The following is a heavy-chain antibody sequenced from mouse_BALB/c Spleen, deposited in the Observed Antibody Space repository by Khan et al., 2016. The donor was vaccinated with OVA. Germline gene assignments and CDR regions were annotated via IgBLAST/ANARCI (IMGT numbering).Heavy chain of an antibody. CDR1: GYTFTSYT. J-gene: IGHJ3*01. V-gene: IGHV1-4*01. CDR2: INPSSGYT. D-gene: IGHD2-14*01. Sequence: QVQLQQSGAELARPGASVKMSCKASGYTFTSYTMHWVKQRPGQGLEWIGYINPSSGYTNYNQKFKDKATLTADKSSSTAYMQLSSLTSEDSAVHYCAREGAYYRSDGWFAYWGQGTLVTVSA. CDR3: AREGAYYRSDGWFAY.